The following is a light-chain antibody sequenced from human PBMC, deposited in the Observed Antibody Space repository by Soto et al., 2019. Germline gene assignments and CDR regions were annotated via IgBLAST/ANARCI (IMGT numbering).Light chain of an antibody. CDR1: QSVTSSY. J-gene: IGKJ1*01. CDR2: GAS. V-gene: IGKV3-20*01. CDR3: QQYGNSWT. Sequence: EIVLTQSPGTLSLSPGERATLSCRASQSVTSSYLAWYQQKPGQAPRLLIYGASSRATGIPGRFSGSGSGTDFTISMSRLEAPDFAVYYCQQYGNSWTFAQETKVVI.